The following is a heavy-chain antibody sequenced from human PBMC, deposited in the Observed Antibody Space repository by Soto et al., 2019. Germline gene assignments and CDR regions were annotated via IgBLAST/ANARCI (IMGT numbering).Heavy chain of an antibody. Sequence: QVQLVQSGAEVKKPGSSVKVSCKASGGTLSSYAISWVRQAPGQGLEWMGGLIPIFGTANYAQKVQGRVTITADESTSTAYMDLSSLRSDDTAVYYCASAGLLSGGVIGSLLDYWGQGTLVTVSS. V-gene: IGHV1-69*12. CDR1: GGTLSSYA. CDR2: LIPIFGTA. J-gene: IGHJ4*02. CDR3: ASAGLLSGGVIGSLLDY. D-gene: IGHD3-16*02.